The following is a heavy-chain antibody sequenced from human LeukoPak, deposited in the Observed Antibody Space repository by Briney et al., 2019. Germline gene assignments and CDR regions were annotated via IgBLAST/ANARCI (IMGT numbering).Heavy chain of an antibody. V-gene: IGHV6-1*01. CDR3: ARDRLGGYSYVY. CDR1: GDSVSANGAA. CDR2: TYYRSKWYN. Sequence: SQTLSLTCAISGDSVSANGAAWNWIRQSPSRGLEWLGRTYYRSKWYNDYAVSVKSRITINPDTSKNQSSLQLSSVTAADTAVYYCARDRLGGYSYVYWGQGSLVTVSS. J-gene: IGHJ4*02. D-gene: IGHD5-12*01.